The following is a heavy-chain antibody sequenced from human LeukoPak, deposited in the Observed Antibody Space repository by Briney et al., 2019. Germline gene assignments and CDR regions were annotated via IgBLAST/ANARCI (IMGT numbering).Heavy chain of an antibody. J-gene: IGHJ6*03. CDR2: ISSSGSTI. D-gene: IGHD2-15*01. Sequence: PGGSLRLSCAASGFTFSSYEMNWVRQAPGKGLEWVSYISSSGSTIYYADSVKGRFTIFRDNAKNSLYLQMNSLRAEDTAVYYCARACGGSCRNPYYYYYYMDVWGKGTTVTISS. CDR1: GFTFSSYE. CDR3: ARACGGSCRNPYYYYYYMDV. V-gene: IGHV3-48*03.